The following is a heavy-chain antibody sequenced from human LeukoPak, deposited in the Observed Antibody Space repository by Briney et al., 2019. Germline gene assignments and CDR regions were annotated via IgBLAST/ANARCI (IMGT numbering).Heavy chain of an antibody. CDR3: ARGRTITIFGVVPPYMDV. V-gene: IGHV4-39*07. J-gene: IGHJ6*03. CDR2: IYYSGST. D-gene: IGHD3-3*01. Sequence: SETLSLTCTVSGGSISSSSYYWGWIRQPPGKGLEWIGSIYYSGSTNYNPSLKSRVTISVDTSKNQFSLKLSSVTAADTAVYYCARGRTITIFGVVPPYMDVWGKGTTVTVSS. CDR1: GGSISSSSYY.